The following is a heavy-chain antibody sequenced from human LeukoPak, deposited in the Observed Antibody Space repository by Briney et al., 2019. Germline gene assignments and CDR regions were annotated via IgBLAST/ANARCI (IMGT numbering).Heavy chain of an antibody. CDR3: ARGGRYFDWLFPFDY. CDR2: IIPIFGTA. D-gene: IGHD3-9*01. Sequence: SVKVSCKASGGTFSSYAIGWVRQAPGQGLEWMGGIIPIFGTANYAQKFQGRVTITADESTSTAYMELSSLRSEDTAVYYCARGGRYFDWLFPFDYWGQGTLVTVSS. V-gene: IGHV1-69*01. J-gene: IGHJ4*02. CDR1: GGTFSSYA.